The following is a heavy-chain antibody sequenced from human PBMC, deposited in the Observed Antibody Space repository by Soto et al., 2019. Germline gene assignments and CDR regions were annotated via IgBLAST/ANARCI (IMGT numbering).Heavy chain of an antibody. CDR3: ARDRAIEGTVDY. D-gene: IGHD3-10*01. CDR1: GGSISSGGYY. V-gene: IGHV4-31*03. CDR2: ISYSGST. Sequence: QVQLQESGPGLVKPSQTLSLTCTVSGGSISSGGYYWSWIRQHTGKGLEWIGYISYSGSTYYNPSLKSRVTISVDTSKNQFSLKLSSVTAADTAVYYCARDRAIEGTVDYWGQGTLVTVSS. J-gene: IGHJ4*02.